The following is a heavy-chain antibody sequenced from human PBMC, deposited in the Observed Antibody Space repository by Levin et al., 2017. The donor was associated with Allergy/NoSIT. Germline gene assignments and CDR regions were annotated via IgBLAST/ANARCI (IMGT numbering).Heavy chain of an antibody. CDR1: GGSISSNY. Sequence: SETLSLTCTVSGGSISSNYWSWIRQAPGRGLEWIGCMFYTGDTKYNPSLRGRVTISLDTSTNQFSLKLRSVTAADTAVYYCARDRVILGGTNYYYGVDVWGQGTTVTVSS. CDR3: ARDRVILGGTNYYYGVDV. D-gene: IGHD1-26*01. CDR2: MFYTGDT. V-gene: IGHV4-59*01. J-gene: IGHJ6*02.